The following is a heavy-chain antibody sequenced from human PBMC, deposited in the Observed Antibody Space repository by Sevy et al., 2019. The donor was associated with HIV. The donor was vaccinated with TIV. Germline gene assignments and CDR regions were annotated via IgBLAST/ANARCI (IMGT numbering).Heavy chain of an antibody. Sequence: GGSLRLSCAASGFTFSSYKMIWVRQAPGKGLEWVSSISSSSTYISYADSVKGRFTISRDNAESSLFLQMNSLRAEDTAVYYCASLYNGFDYWGQGTLVTVSS. CDR2: ISSSSTYI. D-gene: IGHD1-20*01. V-gene: IGHV3-21*01. J-gene: IGHJ4*02. CDR1: GFTFSSYK. CDR3: ASLYNGFDY.